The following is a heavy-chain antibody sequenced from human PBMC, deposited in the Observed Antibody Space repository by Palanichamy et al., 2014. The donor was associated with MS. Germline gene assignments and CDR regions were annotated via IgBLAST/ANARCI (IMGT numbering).Heavy chain of an antibody. J-gene: IGHJ4*02. CDR2: INHSGDT. CDR3: ARPTYGGYNY. Sequence: QVQLQQWGAGLLKPSETLSLTCAVYGGSFSGFYYTWIRQSPGRGLEWIGEINHSGDTNYNPSLKSRVTTSVAMSKNQFSLKLTSVTAADTAVYYCARPTYGGYNYWGQGTLVTVSS. D-gene: IGHD5-12*01. CDR1: GGSFSGFY. V-gene: IGHV4-34*01.